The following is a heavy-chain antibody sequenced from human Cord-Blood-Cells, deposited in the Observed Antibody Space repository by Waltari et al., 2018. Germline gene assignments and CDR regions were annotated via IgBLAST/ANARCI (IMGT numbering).Heavy chain of an antibody. Sequence: EVQLVESGGGLVQPGGSLSFSCAASGFPFSSYSMNWVRQAPGKGLEWVSYISSSSSTIYYADSVKGRFTISRDNAKNSLYLQTNSLRAEDTAVYYCARDETSTTHDAFDIWGQGTMVTVSS. D-gene: IGHD1-1*01. J-gene: IGHJ3*02. CDR2: ISSSSSTI. V-gene: IGHV3-48*01. CDR3: ARDETSTTHDAFDI. CDR1: GFPFSSYS.